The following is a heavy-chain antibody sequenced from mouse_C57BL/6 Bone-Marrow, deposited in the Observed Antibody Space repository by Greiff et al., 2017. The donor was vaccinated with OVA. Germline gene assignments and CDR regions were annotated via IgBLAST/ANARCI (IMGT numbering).Heavy chain of an antibody. CDR1: GYTFTSYW. D-gene: IGHD2-4*01. Sequence: QVQLKESGAELAKPGASVKLSCKASGYTFTSYWMHWVKQRPGQGLEWIGYINPSSGYTKYNQKFKDKATLTADKSSSTAYMQLSSLTYADSAVYYCAVYYDYDVLFDYWGQGTTLTVSS. CDR3: AVYYDYDVLFDY. V-gene: IGHV1-7*01. J-gene: IGHJ2*01. CDR2: INPSSGYT.